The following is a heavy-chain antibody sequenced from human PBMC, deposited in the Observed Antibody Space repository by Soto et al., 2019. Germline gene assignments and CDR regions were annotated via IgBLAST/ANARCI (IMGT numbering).Heavy chain of an antibody. CDR3: ARELSYDSSGYQLDY. D-gene: IGHD3-22*01. Sequence: PVGSLRLSCAASGFTFSSYEMNWVRQAPGKGLEWVSYISSSGSTIYYADSVKGRFTISRENAKNSLYLQMNSLRAEDTAVYYCARELSYDSSGYQLDYWGQGTLVTVSS. CDR1: GFTFSSYE. V-gene: IGHV3-48*03. CDR2: ISSSGSTI. J-gene: IGHJ4*02.